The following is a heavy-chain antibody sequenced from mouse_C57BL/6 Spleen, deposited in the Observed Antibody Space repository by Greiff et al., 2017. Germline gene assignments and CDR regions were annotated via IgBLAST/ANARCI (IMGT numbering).Heavy chain of an antibody. CDR2: RSYDGSN. CDR1: GYSITSGYY. V-gene: IGHV3-6*01. J-gene: IGHJ4*01. CDR3: ASESAIDY. Sequence: EVKLMESGPGLVKPSQSLSLTCSVTGYSITSGYYWYWIRQFPGNILEWMGYRSYDGSNNYNPTLKNRISITRNTSKIQFFLKLNSVTAEDTATYYCASESAIDYWGQGTTVTVSS.